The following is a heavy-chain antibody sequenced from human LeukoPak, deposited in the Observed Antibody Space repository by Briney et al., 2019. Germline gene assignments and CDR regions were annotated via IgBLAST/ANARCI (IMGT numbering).Heavy chain of an antibody. Sequence: GGSLRLSCAASGFTFSSYAMSWVRQAPGKGLEWVSAISGSSGSTYYADSVKGRFTISRDNSKNTVSLHMNSLRAEDTAVYYCAKRYYYDSSGYQGSFDYWGQGTLVTVSS. V-gene: IGHV3-23*01. J-gene: IGHJ4*02. CDR1: GFTFSSYA. CDR2: ISGSSGST. D-gene: IGHD3-22*01. CDR3: AKRYYYDSSGYQGSFDY.